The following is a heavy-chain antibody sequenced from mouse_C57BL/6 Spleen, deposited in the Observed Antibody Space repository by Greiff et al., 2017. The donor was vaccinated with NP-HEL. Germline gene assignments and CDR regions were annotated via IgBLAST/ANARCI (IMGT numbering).Heavy chain of an antibody. J-gene: IGHJ2*01. V-gene: IGHV3-6*01. CDR3: ARGLYFDY. CDR1: GYSITSGYY. CDR2: ISYDGSN. Sequence: ESGPGLVKPSQSLSLTCSVTGYSITSGYYWNWIRQFPGNKLEWMGYISYDGSNNYNPSLKNRISITLDTSKNQFFLKLNSVTTEDTATYYCARGLYFDYWGQGTTLTVSS.